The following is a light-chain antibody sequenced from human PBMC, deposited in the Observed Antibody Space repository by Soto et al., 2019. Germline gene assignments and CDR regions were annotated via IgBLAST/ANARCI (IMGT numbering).Light chain of an antibody. CDR2: DVS. V-gene: IGLV2-14*01. Sequence: QSALTQPASVSGSPGQSITISCTGTSSDVGGYNYVSWYQQHPGKAPKFMIYDVSNRPSGVSNRFSGSKSGNTASLTISGIQAEDEADYECSSYTSRSTLYVFGTGTKVTVL. J-gene: IGLJ1*01. CDR3: SSYTSRSTLYV. CDR1: SSDVGGYNY.